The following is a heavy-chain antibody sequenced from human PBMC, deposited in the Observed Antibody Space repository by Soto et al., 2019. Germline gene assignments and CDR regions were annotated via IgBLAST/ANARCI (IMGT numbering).Heavy chain of an antibody. Sequence: SETLSLTCTVSGGSISSGGYYWSWIRQHPGKGLEWIGYIYYSGSTYYNPSLKSRVTISVDTSKNQFSLKLSSVTAADTAVYYCARDYISGDGDYFDYYYGMDVWGQGTTVTVSS. V-gene: IGHV4-31*03. CDR1: GGSISSGGYY. CDR2: IYYSGST. D-gene: IGHD4-17*01. J-gene: IGHJ6*02. CDR3: ARDYISGDGDYFDYYYGMDV.